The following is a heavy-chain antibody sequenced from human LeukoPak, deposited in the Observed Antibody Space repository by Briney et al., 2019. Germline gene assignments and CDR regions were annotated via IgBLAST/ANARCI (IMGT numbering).Heavy chain of an antibody. CDR3: ARGLSSIAARPGAFDI. Sequence: PGGSLRLSCAASGFTFSSYSMNWVRQAPGKGLGWVSYISSSSSTIYYADSVKGRFTISRDNAKNSLYLQMNSLRAEDTAVYYCARGLSSIAARPGAFDIWGQGTMVTVSS. J-gene: IGHJ3*02. CDR1: GFTFSSYS. D-gene: IGHD6-6*01. V-gene: IGHV3-48*04. CDR2: ISSSSSTI.